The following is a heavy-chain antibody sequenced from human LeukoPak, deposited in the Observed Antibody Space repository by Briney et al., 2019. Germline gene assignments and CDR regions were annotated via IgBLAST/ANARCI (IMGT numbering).Heavy chain of an antibody. J-gene: IGHJ4*02. CDR1: GYTFTNYD. D-gene: IGHD3-10*01. Sequence: ASVKVSCKASGYTFTNYDINWVRQATGQGLEWMGWMNPNSGNTGYGQKFQGRVTITRNTSISTAYMELSSLRSEDTAVYYCAKGEISYGSGSPHFDYWAQGTLVTVSS. CDR3: AKGEISYGSGSPHFDY. V-gene: IGHV1-8*03. CDR2: MNPNSGNT.